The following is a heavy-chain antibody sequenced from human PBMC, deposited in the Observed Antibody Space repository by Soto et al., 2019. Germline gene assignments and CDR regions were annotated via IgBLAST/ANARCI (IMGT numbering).Heavy chain of an antibody. V-gene: IGHV4-59*12. Sequence: QVQLQESGPGLVKPSETLSLTCTVSGGSISSYYWSWIRQTPGKGLEWIGYIYYSGSTNYNPSLKSRVTISVDTSKNQFSLKLSSVTAADTAVYYCARDGYSRYAFDIWGQGTLVTVSS. CDR1: GGSISSYY. J-gene: IGHJ3*02. CDR2: IYYSGST. CDR3: ARDGYSRYAFDI. D-gene: IGHD4-4*01.